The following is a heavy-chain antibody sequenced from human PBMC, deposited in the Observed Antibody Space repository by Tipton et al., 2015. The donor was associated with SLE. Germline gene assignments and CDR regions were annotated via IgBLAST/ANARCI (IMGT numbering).Heavy chain of an antibody. CDR1: GGSINSHF. D-gene: IGHD6-13*01. Sequence: TLSLTCTVSGGSINSHFWSWIRQPPGKGLEWIGYIYYSGSTNYNPSLKSRVTISVDTSKNQFSLKLSSVTAADTAVYYCARGAAAGPFDYWGQGTLVTVSS. J-gene: IGHJ4*02. V-gene: IGHV4-59*11. CDR2: IYYSGST. CDR3: ARGAAAGPFDY.